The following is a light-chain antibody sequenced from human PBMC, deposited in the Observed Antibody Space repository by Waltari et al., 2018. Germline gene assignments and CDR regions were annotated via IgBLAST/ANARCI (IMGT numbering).Light chain of an antibody. V-gene: IGKV1-5*03. J-gene: IGKJ4*01. CDR1: QRISSW. Sequence: DIQMTQSPSSLSASLGDRVTFTCRASQRISSWLAWYQQKPGKAPKLLISKASTLESGVPSRFSGSGSGTECTLTISSLQPDDFATYYCQQYTSFSLNFGGGTTVEIK. CDR3: QQYTSFSLN. CDR2: KAS.